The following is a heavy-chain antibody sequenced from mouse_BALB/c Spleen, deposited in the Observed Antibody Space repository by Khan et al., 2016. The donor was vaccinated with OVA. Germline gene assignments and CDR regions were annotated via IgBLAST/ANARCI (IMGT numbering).Heavy chain of an antibody. V-gene: IGHV1-77*01. CDR2: IYPGSDST. J-gene: IGHJ3*01. CDR3: ARAGWDVFAY. D-gene: IGHD4-1*01. Sequence: QVQLQQSGPELVKPGASVKMSCKASGYTFTDYVMNWVKQRNGQGLEWLGQIYPGSDSTYYNEKFKGKATLTEDRSSSTAYMQLSNLTSEDSAVYFCARAGWDVFAYWGQGTLVTVSA. CDR1: GYTFTDYV.